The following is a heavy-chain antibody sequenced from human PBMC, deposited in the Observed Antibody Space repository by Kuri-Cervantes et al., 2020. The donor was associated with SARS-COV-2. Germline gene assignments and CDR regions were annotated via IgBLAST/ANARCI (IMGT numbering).Heavy chain of an antibody. J-gene: IGHJ5*02. Sequence: ASVKVSCKASGYTFTSYGISWVRQAPGQGLEWMGWISAYNGNTNYAQKFQGRVTMTRDTSISTAYMEPSRLRSDDTAVYYCARVSKAARPSAWFDPWGQGTLVTVSS. CDR3: ARVSKAARPSAWFDP. CDR1: GYTFTSYG. D-gene: IGHD6-6*01. CDR2: ISAYNGNT. V-gene: IGHV1-18*01.